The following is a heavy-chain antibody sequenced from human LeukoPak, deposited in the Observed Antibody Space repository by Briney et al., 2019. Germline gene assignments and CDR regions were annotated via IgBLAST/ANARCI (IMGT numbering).Heavy chain of an antibody. D-gene: IGHD6-13*01. CDR2: IRYDGSNK. V-gene: IGHV3-30*02. Sequence: PGGSLGLSCAASGFTFNYYGMHWVRQAPGKGLEWVAFIRYDGSNKYYADSVKGRFTISRDNSENTLYMQMNSLRVEDTAVYYCAKGVHSSTWNDAFDIWGQGTTVTVSS. CDR3: AKGVHSSTWNDAFDI. J-gene: IGHJ3*02. CDR1: GFTFNYYG.